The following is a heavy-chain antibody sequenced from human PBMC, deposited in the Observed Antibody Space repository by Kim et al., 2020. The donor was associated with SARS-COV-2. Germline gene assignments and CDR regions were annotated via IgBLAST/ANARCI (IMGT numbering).Heavy chain of an antibody. V-gene: IGHV4-34*01. CDR1: GGSFSGYY. D-gene: IGHD2-2*02. CDR2: INHSGST. CDR3: ARGGPIVVVPAAIPETMDV. J-gene: IGHJ6*04. Sequence: SETLSLTCAVYGGSFSGYYWSWIRQPPGKGLEWIGEINHSGSTNYNPSLKSRVTISVDTSKNQFSLKLSSVTAADTAVYYCARGGPIVVVPAAIPETMDVWGKGTTVTVSS.